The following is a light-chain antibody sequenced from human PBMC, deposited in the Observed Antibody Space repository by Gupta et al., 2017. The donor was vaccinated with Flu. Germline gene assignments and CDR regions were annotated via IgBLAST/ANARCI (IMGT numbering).Light chain of an antibody. J-gene: IGKJ4*01. CDR3: QQDDSTPLT. V-gene: IGKV4-1*01. CDR1: QSVLYNSNNKNY. CDR2: WAS. Sequence: DIVMTQSPDSLAVSLGERAIINCKSSQSVLYNSNNKNYLAWYQQTPGQPPKLLIYWASTRESGVPDRFSGSGSGTDFTLTISSLQAEDVAVYYCQQDDSTPLTFGGGTKVEIK.